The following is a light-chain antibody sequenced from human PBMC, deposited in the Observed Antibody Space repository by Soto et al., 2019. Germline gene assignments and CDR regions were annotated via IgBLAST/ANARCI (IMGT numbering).Light chain of an antibody. J-gene: IGKJ1*01. CDR3: QHYGRAPWT. Sequence: EIVLTQSPGTLSLSPGERATVSCWASQSVSGNYLAWHQQKPGQAPRVLIYAVSKRAPGIPDRFSGSGSGTEFTLTINRLEPEDFAVYYCQHYGRAPWTFGQGTKVEF. V-gene: IGKV3-20*01. CDR1: QSVSGNY. CDR2: AVS.